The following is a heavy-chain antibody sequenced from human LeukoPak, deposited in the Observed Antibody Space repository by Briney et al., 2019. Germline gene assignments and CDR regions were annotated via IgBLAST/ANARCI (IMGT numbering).Heavy chain of an antibody. CDR1: VFTFSSYG. Sequence: GRSLRLSCAVSVFTFSSYGMHWVRQAPGKGLEWVAVISYDGSNKYYADSVKGRFTISRDNSKNTLYLQMNSLRAEDTAVYYCSKARIVGPPTPLRFWGQGTLVTVSS. D-gene: IGHD1-26*01. V-gene: IGHV3-30*18. J-gene: IGHJ4*02. CDR2: ISYDGSNK. CDR3: SKARIVGPPTPLRF.